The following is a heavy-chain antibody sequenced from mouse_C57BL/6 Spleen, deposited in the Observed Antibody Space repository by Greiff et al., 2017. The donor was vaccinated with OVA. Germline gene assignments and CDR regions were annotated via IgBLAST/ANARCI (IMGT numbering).Heavy chain of an antibody. D-gene: IGHD6-2*01. CDR3: AREENGDY. Sequence: QVQLKESGPELVKPGASVKISCKASGYAFSSSWMNWVKQRPGKGLEWIGRIYPGDGDTNYNGKFKGKATLTADKSSSTAYMQLSSLTSEDSAVYFCAREENGDYWGQGTTLTVSS. J-gene: IGHJ2*01. CDR1: GYAFSSSW. V-gene: IGHV1-82*01. CDR2: IYPGDGDT.